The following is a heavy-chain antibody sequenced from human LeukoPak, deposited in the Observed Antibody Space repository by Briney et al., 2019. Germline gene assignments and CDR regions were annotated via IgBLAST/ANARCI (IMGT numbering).Heavy chain of an antibody. V-gene: IGHV4-59*08. D-gene: IGHD1-14*01. CDR1: GVSINYYY. CDR2: MYFSGGNT. CDR3: AKQPSGTAAFDI. Sequence: SETLSLTCAVSGVSINYYYWSWIRQPPGKELEWIGNMYFSGGNTNYNPSFKSRVTVSVDTSKNQFFLRLNSVTAAGTAVYYCAKQPSGTAAFDIWGQGTVVIVSS. J-gene: IGHJ3*02.